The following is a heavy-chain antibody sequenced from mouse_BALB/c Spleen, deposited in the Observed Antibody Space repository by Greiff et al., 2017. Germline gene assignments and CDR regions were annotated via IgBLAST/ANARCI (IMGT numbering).Heavy chain of an antibody. J-gene: IGHJ3*01. Sequence: DVMLVESGGGLVQPGGSRKLSCAASGFTFSSFGMHWVRQAPEKGLEWVAYISSGSSTIYYADTVKGRFTISRDNPKNTLFLQMTSLRSEDTAMYYCARSEDYGKGVAYWGQGTLVTVSA. V-gene: IGHV5-17*02. D-gene: IGHD2-1*01. CDR1: GFTFSSFG. CDR3: ARSEDYGKGVAY. CDR2: ISSGSSTI.